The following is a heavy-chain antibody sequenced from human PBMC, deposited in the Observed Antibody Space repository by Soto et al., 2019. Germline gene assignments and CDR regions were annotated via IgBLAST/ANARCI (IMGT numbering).Heavy chain of an antibody. CDR1: ERALHRFA. J-gene: IGHJ4*02. Sequence: QVQLVQSGAEVKRPGSSVRVACKASERALHRFAISWLRQAPGGRPEWMGVIIPTSGVADPAQMFQGRVTISADESANTVYMELSDLRSEDTAVYYCAANISDGSGHYFIFEYGAQGTPVTVSS. CDR3: AANISDGSGHYFIFEY. CDR2: IIPTSGVA. V-gene: IGHV1-69*01. D-gene: IGHD3-22*01.